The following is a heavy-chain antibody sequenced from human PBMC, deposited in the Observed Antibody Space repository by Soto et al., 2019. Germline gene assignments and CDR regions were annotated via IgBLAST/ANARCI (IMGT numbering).Heavy chain of an antibody. V-gene: IGHV3-74*01. J-gene: IGHJ4*02. D-gene: IGHD1-26*01. Sequence: EVQLVESGGGLVQPGGSLRLSCAASGFTFNKYWMHWVCQAPGKGLVWVSRISSDGSDTIYAGSVRGRFAVSRDNAKNMLFLQINSLTADDTAIYYCVRGWIPDQHVGYLQFWGQGTLVTVSS. CDR1: GFTFNKYW. CDR3: VRGWIPDQHVGYLQF. CDR2: ISSDGSDT.